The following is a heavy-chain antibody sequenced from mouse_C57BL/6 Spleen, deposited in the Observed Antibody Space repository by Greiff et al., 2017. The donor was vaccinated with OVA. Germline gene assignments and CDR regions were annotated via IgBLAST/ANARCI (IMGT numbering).Heavy chain of an antibody. CDR1: GYAFSSSW. V-gene: IGHV1-82*01. J-gene: IGHJ4*01. D-gene: IGHD2-4*01. Sequence: VQLQQSGPELVKPGASVKISCKASGYAFSSSWMNWVKQRPGKGLEWIGRIYPGDGDTNYNGKFKGKATLTADKSSSTAYMQLSSLTSEDSAVYFCAGDYDQGMDYWGQGTSVTVSS. CDR2: IYPGDGDT. CDR3: AGDYDQGMDY.